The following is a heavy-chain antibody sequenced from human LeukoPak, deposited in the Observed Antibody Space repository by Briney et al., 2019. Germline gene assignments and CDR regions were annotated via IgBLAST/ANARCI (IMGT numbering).Heavy chain of an antibody. CDR3: AGQSDWAKNYFDY. CDR2: IYYSGST. J-gene: IGHJ4*02. CDR1: GGSISSSSYY. Sequence: SETLSLTCTVSGGSISSSSYYWGWIRQPPGKGLEWIGSIYYSGSTYYNPSLKSRVTISVDTSKNQFSLKLSSVTAADTAVYYCAGQSDWAKNYFDYWGQGTLVTVSS. V-gene: IGHV4-39*01. D-gene: IGHD3-9*01.